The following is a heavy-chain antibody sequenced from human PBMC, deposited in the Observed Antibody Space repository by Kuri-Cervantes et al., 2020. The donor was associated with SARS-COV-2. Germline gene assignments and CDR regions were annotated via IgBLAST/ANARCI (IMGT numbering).Heavy chain of an antibody. D-gene: IGHD3-22*01. J-gene: IGHJ4*01. Sequence: SVKISCKASGGTFSSYAISWVRQAPGQGLEWMGGITPIFGTANYAQKFQGRVTITADKSTSTAYMELSSLRSEDTAVYYCARGTNGRNPFLYDSSGYYYWFDYWGQGTLVTVSS. CDR2: ITPIFGTA. CDR3: ARGTNGRNPFLYDSSGYYYWFDY. CDR1: GGTFSSYA. V-gene: IGHV1-69*06.